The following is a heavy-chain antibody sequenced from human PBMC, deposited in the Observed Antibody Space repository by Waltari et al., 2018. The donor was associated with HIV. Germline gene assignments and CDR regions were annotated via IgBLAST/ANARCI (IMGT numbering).Heavy chain of an antibody. Sequence: QVQLVESGGGVVQPVRALRLSCAASGLTFSRYGMHWVRQAPGKGLEWVAVISYDGRNKYYADSVKGRFTISRDNSKNTLYLQMNSLRAEDTAVYYCAKEGLNYGSGSYYNYHYDYWGQGTLVTVSS. CDR1: GLTFSRYG. CDR2: ISYDGRNK. CDR3: AKEGLNYGSGSYYNYHYDY. D-gene: IGHD3-10*01. V-gene: IGHV3-30*18. J-gene: IGHJ4*02.